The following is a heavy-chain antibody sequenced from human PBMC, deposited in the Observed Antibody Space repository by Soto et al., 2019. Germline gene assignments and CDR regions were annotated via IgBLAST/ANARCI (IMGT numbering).Heavy chain of an antibody. CDR1: GFTFSNYA. CDR3: AKDGGPVYCNSPGCNAKHFAS. Sequence: QVQLVESGGGVVQPGRSLRLSCAASGFTFSNYAMHWVRQAPGKGLEWLAIISYDGDNEYYADSVRGRVTISRDNSTNTLNLQTTNLRHEETAVYYRAKDGGPVYCNSPGCNAKHFASWGQGTLVTVSS. D-gene: IGHD2-2*01. J-gene: IGHJ4*02. V-gene: IGHV3-30*18. CDR2: ISYDGDNE.